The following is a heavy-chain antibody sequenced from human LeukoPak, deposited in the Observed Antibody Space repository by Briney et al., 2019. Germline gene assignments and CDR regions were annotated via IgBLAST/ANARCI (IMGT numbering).Heavy chain of an antibody. Sequence: PSETLSLTCIVSGGSTSSYYWSWIRQPPGKGLEWIGYIYYSGSTNYNPSLKSRVTISVDTSKNQFSLKLSSVTAADTAVYYCARSGGYDRPFDYWGQGTLVTVSS. CDR1: GGSTSSYY. CDR3: ARSGGYDRPFDY. J-gene: IGHJ4*02. CDR2: IYYSGST. V-gene: IGHV4-59*01. D-gene: IGHD5-12*01.